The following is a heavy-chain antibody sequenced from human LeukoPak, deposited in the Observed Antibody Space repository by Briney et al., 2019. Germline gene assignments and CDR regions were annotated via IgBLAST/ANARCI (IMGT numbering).Heavy chain of an antibody. CDR3: ARETSLAGFASGLGFNY. V-gene: IGHV4-59*01. D-gene: IGHD6-19*01. Sequence: SETLSLTCTVSGVSISGWYWSWLRQPPGKGLEWIGHIYGSGNTNYNPSLKSRVTMSIDTSKNQFSLKLTSVTAADTATYYCARETSLAGFASGLGFNYWGQGILVTVSS. CDR2: IYGSGNT. CDR1: GVSISGWY. J-gene: IGHJ4*02.